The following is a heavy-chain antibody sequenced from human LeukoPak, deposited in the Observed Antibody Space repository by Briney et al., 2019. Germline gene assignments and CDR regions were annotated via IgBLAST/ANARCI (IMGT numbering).Heavy chain of an antibody. V-gene: IGHV3-30*03. D-gene: IGHD4-17*01. CDR1: GFTFSNAW. CDR3: ATGRVDYGDYGVVKH. Sequence: GGSLRLSCAASGFTFSNAWMSWVRQAPGKGLEWVAVISYDGINEYYVDSVKGRFTISRDNSKNSLYLQMESLTIEDTAVYYCATGRVDYGDYGVVKHWGQGTLVTVSS. J-gene: IGHJ1*01. CDR2: ISYDGINE.